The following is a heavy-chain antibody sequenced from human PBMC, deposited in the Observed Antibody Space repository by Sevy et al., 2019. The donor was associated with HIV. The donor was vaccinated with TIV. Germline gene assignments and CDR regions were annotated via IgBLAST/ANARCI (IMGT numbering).Heavy chain of an antibody. CDR3: ARGEIAAAGIPFQH. J-gene: IGHJ1*01. CDR1: GGSISSGGYY. D-gene: IGHD6-13*01. CDR2: IYYSGST. Sequence: SETLSLTCTVSGGSISSGGYYWSWIRQHPEKGLEWIGYIYYSGSTYYNPSLKSRVTISVDTSKNQFSLKLSSVTAADTAVYYCARGEIAAAGIPFQHWGQGTLVTVSS. V-gene: IGHV4-31*03.